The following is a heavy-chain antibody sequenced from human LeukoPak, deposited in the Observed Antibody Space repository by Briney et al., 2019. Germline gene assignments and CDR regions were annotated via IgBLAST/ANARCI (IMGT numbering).Heavy chain of an antibody. J-gene: IGHJ4*02. CDR1: GFTFSSYA. V-gene: IGHV3-23*01. CDR3: AKDLPTPNQYYYDCSGPDY. Sequence: PGGSLRLSCAASGFTFSSYAMSWVRQAPGKGLEWVSAISGSGSSTNYADSVKGRFTISRDNSKNTLYLQMNSLRAEDTAVYYCAKDLPTPNQYYYDCSGPDYWGQGTLVTVSS. D-gene: IGHD3-22*01. CDR2: ISGSGSST.